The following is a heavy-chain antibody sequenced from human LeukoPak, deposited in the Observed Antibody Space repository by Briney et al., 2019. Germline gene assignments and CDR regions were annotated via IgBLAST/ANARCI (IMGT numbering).Heavy chain of an antibody. CDR1: GFTVRSKY. CDR3: ATELRYVGGYFDY. Sequence: PGGSLSLSCAASGFTVRSKYMSWVRQAPGKGPEWVSVILTGDNTYYSDSVRGRFTISRDHSRNTLYLQMNNLRAEDTAVYYCATELRYVGGYFDYWGQGTLVTVSS. D-gene: IGHD3-9*01. V-gene: IGHV3-53*01. CDR2: ILTGDNT. J-gene: IGHJ4*02.